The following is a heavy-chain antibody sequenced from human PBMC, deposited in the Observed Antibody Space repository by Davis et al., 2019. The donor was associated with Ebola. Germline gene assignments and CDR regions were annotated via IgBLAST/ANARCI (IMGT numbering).Heavy chain of an antibody. Sequence: PGGSLRLSCAASGFTVGSTYMNWIRQAPGKGLDWLSVIYSVGSTYYADSVKGRFTMSRDSSKNTVYLQMDSLTQEDSGVYYCMRDDGDSVEDGWFDPWGQGTLVTVSS. CDR1: GFTVGSTY. CDR3: MRDDGDSVEDGWFDP. J-gene: IGHJ5*02. D-gene: IGHD4-17*01. CDR2: IYSVGST. V-gene: IGHV3-66*01.